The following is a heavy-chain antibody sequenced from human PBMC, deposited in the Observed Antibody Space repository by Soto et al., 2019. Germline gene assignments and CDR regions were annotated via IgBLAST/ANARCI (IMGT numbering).Heavy chain of an antibody. CDR3: AISGAYGSATYYYYGMDV. V-gene: IGHV1-58*01. J-gene: IGHJ6*02. CDR1: GFTFTSSA. D-gene: IGHD3-10*01. CDR2: IVVGSGNT. Sequence: ASVKVSCKASGFTFTSSAVQWVRQARGQRLEWIGWIVVGSGNTNYAQKFQERVTITRDMSTSTAYMELSSLRSEDTAVYYCAISGAYGSATYYYYGMDVWGQGTTVTVSS.